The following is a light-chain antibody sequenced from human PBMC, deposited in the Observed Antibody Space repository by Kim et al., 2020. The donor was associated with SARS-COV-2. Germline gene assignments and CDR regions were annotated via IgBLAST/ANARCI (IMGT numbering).Light chain of an antibody. Sequence: SVALGQTVRITCQGDSLRSYDASWYQQKPGQAPVLVIYGKNNRPSGIPDRFSGSSSGNTASLTITGAQAEDEADYYCNSRDSSGKVFGGGTQLTVL. J-gene: IGLJ3*02. V-gene: IGLV3-19*01. CDR3: NSRDSSGKV. CDR2: GKN. CDR1: SLRSYD.